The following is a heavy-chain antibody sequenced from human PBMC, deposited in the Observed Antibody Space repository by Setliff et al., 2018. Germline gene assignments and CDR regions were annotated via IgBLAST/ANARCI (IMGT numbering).Heavy chain of an antibody. CDR2: IYHSGST. V-gene: IGHV4-34*01. CDR3: ARAVPRGATPDYWYFDL. D-gene: IGHD2-2*01. CDR1: GGSFSGYH. J-gene: IGHJ2*01. Sequence: SETLSLTCAVYGGSFSGYHWSWIRQAPGKGLEWIGSIYHSGSTYFNPSLKSRVTISVDTSKNQFSLKLNSVTAADTTVYYCARAVPRGATPDYWYFDLWGRGTLVPVSS.